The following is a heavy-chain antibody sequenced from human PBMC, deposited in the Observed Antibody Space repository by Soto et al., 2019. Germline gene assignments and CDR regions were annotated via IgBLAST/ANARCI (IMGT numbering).Heavy chain of an antibody. CDR3: ANTNSGWYTPFDS. J-gene: IGHJ4*02. V-gene: IGHV3-23*01. D-gene: IGHD6-19*01. CDR2: ISGSGTTT. CDR1: GFIFSSYA. Sequence: EVQLLESGGGLVQPGGSLRLSCPASGFIFSSYALSWVRQAPGKGLEWVSAISGSGTTTYYADSVKGRFTFSRDNSKNMLYQQMNSLSAEEAAGYYCANTNSGWYTPFDSGGQGTLVTVSS.